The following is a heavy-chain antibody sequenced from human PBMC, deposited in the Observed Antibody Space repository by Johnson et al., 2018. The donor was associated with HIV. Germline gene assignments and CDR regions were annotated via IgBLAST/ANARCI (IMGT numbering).Heavy chain of an antibody. CDR3: AREGGYSSSWYGGYGREDAFDI. V-gene: IGHV3-66*01. Sequence: VQLVESGGGLVQPGGSLRLSCAASGFTVSSNYMSWVRQAPGKGLEWVSVIYSGGSTYYADSVKGRFTISRDNSKNTLYLQMNSLGAEDTAGYYCAREGGYSSSWYGGYGREDAFDIWGQGTMVTVSS. D-gene: IGHD6-13*01. CDR2: IYSGGST. J-gene: IGHJ3*02. CDR1: GFTVSSNY.